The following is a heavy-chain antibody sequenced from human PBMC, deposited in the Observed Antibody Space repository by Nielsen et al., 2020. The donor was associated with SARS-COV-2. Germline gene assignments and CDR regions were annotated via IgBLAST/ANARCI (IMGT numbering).Heavy chain of an antibody. J-gene: IGHJ6*02. CDR3: ARELYDSSGYYYYGMDV. CDR1: GFTFSIYW. V-gene: IGHV3-53*01. CDR2: IYSGGST. Sequence: GESLKISCAASGFTFSIYWMSWVRQAPGKGLEWVSVIYSGGSTYYADSVKGRFTISRDNSKNTLYLQMNSLRAEDTAVYYCARELYDSSGYYYYGMDVWGQGTTVTVSS. D-gene: IGHD3-22*01.